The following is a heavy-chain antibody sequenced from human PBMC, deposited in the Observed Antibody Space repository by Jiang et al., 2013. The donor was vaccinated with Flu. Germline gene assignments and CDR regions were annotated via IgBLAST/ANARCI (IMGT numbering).Heavy chain of an antibody. Sequence: VQLLESGGALVQPGGSLRLSCVASGFTFTNYWMSWVRQAPGMGLEWVANIKQDGSEKYYLDSVKGRFIISRDNAKNSLYLQMNSLRAEDTAMYYCARDIPEYCGGGICHFYWGQGTLVTVSS. CDR2: IKQDGSEK. CDR1: GFTFTNYW. D-gene: IGHD2-15*01. CDR3: ARDIPEYCGGGICHFY. J-gene: IGHJ4*02. V-gene: IGHV3-7*03.